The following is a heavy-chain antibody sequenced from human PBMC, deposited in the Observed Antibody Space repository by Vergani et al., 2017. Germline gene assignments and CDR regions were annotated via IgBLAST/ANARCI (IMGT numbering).Heavy chain of an antibody. CDR2: IYYSGST. D-gene: IGHD4-17*01. CDR3: AISQTTVNTWNWFDP. J-gene: IGHJ5*02. CDR1: GGSISSYY. V-gene: IGHV4-59*12. Sequence: QVQLQESGPGLVKPSQTLSLTCTVSGGSISSYYWSWIRQPPGKGLEWIGYIYYSGSTNYNPSLKSRVTISVDTSKNQFSLKLSSVTAADTAVYYCAISQTTVNTWNWFDPWGQGTLVTVSS.